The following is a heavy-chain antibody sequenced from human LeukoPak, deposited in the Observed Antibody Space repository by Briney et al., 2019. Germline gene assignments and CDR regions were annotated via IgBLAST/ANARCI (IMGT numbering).Heavy chain of an antibody. D-gene: IGHD1-26*01. J-gene: IGHJ5*01. CDR2: IDYNGSP. CDR1: GGSISTYY. V-gene: IGHV4-59*01. CDR3: ARASRGNYDS. Sequence: SETLFLTCTVSGGSISTYYWSWIRQPPGKGLEWIGYIDYNGSPTYNPSLKSRVTISVDTSKNQLFLRLSSVTAADTAVYYCARASRGNYDSWGQGTLVTVSS.